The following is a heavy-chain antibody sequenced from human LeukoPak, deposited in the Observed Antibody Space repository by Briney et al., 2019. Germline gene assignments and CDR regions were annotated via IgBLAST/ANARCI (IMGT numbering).Heavy chain of an antibody. CDR3: ARPGGRSGLAEYFQY. CDR2: INHSGST. J-gene: IGHJ1*01. V-gene: IGHV4-34*01. CDR1: GGSFSTYY. D-gene: IGHD6-19*01. Sequence: ETSGTLSLTCAVYGGSFSTYYWSWIRQPPGKGLEWVGEINHSGSTNYNPSLKSRVTISIDTSKNQFSLKLTSVTAADTAVYYCARPGGRSGLAEYFQYWGQGTLVTVSS.